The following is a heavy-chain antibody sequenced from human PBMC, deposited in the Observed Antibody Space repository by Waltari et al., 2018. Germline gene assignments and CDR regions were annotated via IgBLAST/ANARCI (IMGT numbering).Heavy chain of an antibody. J-gene: IGHJ4*02. CDR2: IYHSGST. D-gene: IGHD6-13*01. Sequence: QVQLQESGPGLVKPSGTLSLTCAVSGGSISSSNWWSWVRQPPGKGLEWIGEIYHSGSTNYNPSRKSRGTISVDKSKNQFSLKLSSVTAADTAVYYCARASSSWFYGFDYWGQGTLVTVSS. CDR3: ARASSSWFYGFDY. V-gene: IGHV4-4*02. CDR1: GGSISSSNW.